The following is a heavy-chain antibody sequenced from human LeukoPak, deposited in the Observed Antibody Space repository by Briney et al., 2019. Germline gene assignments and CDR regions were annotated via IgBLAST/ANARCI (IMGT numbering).Heavy chain of an antibody. CDR1: GFTFSSYA. CDR2: IRSSGSST. CDR3: GKFGFVSSGPEYLHE. D-gene: IGHD3-22*01. Sequence: PGGSLRLSCAASGFTFSSYAMSWVRQAPGKGLEWVSAIRSSGSSTYYADSVKGRFTMSRDNSKNTLSLQLNSLRAEDTAVYYCGKFGFVSSGPEYLHEWGQGTLVTVSS. V-gene: IGHV3-23*01. J-gene: IGHJ1*01.